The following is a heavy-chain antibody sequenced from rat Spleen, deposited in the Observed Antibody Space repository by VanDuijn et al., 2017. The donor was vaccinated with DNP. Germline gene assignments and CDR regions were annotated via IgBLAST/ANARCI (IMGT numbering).Heavy chain of an antibody. Sequence: EVQLVESGGGSVQPGRSLKLSCAASGFTFSDYYMAWVRQAPTKGLEWVAYIRYDGSITYYGDSVKGRFTVSRDNAKSTLYLQMDSLRSEDTATYYCTKPAGMLRIYWYFDFWGPGTMITVSS. V-gene: IGHV5-20*01. CDR2: IRYDGSIT. J-gene: IGHJ1*01. D-gene: IGHD1-6*01. CDR1: GFTFSDYY. CDR3: TKPAGMLRIYWYFDF.